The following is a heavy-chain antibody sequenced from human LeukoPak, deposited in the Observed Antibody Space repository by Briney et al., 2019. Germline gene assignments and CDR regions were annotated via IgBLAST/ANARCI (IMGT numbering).Heavy chain of an antibody. D-gene: IGHD3-22*01. CDR3: ARASTYYYDSSGYSP. CDR1: GSTFSSYW. J-gene: IGHJ4*02. Sequence: GGSLRLSCAASGSTFSSYWMHWVRQAPGKGLVWVSRINSDGSSTSYADSVKGRFTISRDNAKNTLYLQMNSLRAEDTAVYYCARASTYYYDSSGYSPWGQGTLVTVSS. V-gene: IGHV3-74*01. CDR2: INSDGSST.